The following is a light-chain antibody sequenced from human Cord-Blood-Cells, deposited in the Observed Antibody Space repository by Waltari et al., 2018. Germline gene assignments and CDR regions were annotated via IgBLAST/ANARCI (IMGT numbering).Light chain of an antibody. J-gene: IGLJ1*01. Sequence: YELTQPPSVSVSLGQMARNTCSGEALPKKYAYWYQQKPGQFPVLVSYKDSERPSWITEGFSGSSSGTIFTLAISGGQAGNEADYLCRAADSSGTYYVFGTGTKVTVL. CDR1: ALPKKY. V-gene: IGLV3-16*01. CDR3: RAADSSGTYYV. CDR2: KDS.